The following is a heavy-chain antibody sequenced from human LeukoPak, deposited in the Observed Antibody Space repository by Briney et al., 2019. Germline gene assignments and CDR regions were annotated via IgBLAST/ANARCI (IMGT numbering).Heavy chain of an antibody. D-gene: IGHD6-13*01. V-gene: IGHV4-61*02. CDR3: ARQVHGAAGRFDT. CDR1: SGSISSGSYY. J-gene: IGHJ5*02. Sequence: PSETLSLTCTVSSGSISSGSYYWSWIRQPAGKGLEWIGRIYTSGSTNYNPSLKSRVTISVDTSKNQFSLRLSSVTAADTAVYYCARQVHGAAGRFDTWGQGTLVTVAS. CDR2: IYTSGST.